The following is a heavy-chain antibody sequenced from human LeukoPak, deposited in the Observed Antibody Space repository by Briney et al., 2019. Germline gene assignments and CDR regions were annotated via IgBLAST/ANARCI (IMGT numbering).Heavy chain of an antibody. Sequence: SETLSLTCAVYGGSFSGYYWSWIRQPPGKGLEWIGEINHSGSTNYNPSLKSRVTISVDTSKNQFSLKLSSVTAADTAVYYCARGRQYCSSTSCYRWFDPWAREPWSPSPQ. V-gene: IGHV4-34*01. D-gene: IGHD2-2*01. CDR3: ARGRQYCSSTSCYRWFDP. CDR2: INHSGST. CDR1: GGSFSGYY. J-gene: IGHJ5*02.